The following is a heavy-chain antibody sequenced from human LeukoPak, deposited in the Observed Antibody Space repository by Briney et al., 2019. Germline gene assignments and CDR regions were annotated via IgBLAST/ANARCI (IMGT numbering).Heavy chain of an antibody. CDR1: GFTFSSYG. Sequence: GGSLRLSCAASGFTFSSYGMHWVRQAPGKGLEGVAVIWYDGSNKYYADSVKGRFTISRDNSKNTLYLQMNSLRAEDTAVYYCARDQPGSSWLDYWGQGTLVTVSS. CDR2: IWYDGSNK. D-gene: IGHD6-13*01. CDR3: ARDQPGSSWLDY. V-gene: IGHV3-33*01. J-gene: IGHJ4*02.